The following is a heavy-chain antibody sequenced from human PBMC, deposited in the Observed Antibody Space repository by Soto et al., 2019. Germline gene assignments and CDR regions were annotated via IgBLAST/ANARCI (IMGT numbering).Heavy chain of an antibody. CDR2: ISAYNGNP. CDR1: GYTFASYA. V-gene: IGHV1-18*01. Sequence: QVQLVQSGAEVKKPGAPVKVSCKASGYTFASYAISWMRQAPGQGLEWMGWISAYNGNPNDAQKLQGRVNMTTDSSTRTAYMELRSLRSDDTAVYYCARDPSPPDYWGQGTLVSVSS. J-gene: IGHJ4*02. CDR3: ARDPSPPDY.